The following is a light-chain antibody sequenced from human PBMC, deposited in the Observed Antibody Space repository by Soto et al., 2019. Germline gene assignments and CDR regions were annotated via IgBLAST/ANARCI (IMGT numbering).Light chain of an antibody. Sequence: QSALTQPPSASGTPGQRVTISCSGSTSNIGNNYVYWYQQLPGRAPTVLIYNNDQRPSGLPDRFSDSKSGTSASLAISGLRSDDEAAYHCASWDDSLSGLVFGGGTKVTVL. J-gene: IGLJ2*01. CDR1: TSNIGNNY. CDR2: NND. CDR3: ASWDDSLSGLV. V-gene: IGLV1-47*01.